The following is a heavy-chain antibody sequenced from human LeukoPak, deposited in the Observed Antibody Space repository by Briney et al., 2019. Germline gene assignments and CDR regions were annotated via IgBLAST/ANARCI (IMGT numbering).Heavy chain of an antibody. V-gene: IGHV3-7*01. CDR1: GFTFSSYW. CDR3: ARSSGWSFDY. D-gene: IGHD6-19*01. CDR2: IKEDGSEH. Sequence: GGSLRLSCAAAGFTFSSYWMNWVRQAPGKGLEWVANIKEDGSEHYYVDSLRGRFTTSRDNGKNSLYLQMNSLRAEDTAVYYCARSSGWSFDYWGQGTLVTVSS. J-gene: IGHJ4*02.